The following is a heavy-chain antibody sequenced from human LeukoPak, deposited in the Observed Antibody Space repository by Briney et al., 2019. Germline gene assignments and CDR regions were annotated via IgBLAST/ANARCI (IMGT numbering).Heavy chain of an antibody. CDR2: ISGSGGST. Sequence: GGSLRLSCAASGFTFSSYAMSWVRQAPGKGLEWVSAISGSGGSTYYADSVKGRFTISRDNAKNRMYLQMNSRRAEDTAVYYCAKDLTMISWFDPWGQGTLVTVSS. J-gene: IGHJ5*02. D-gene: IGHD3-22*01. V-gene: IGHV3-23*01. CDR1: GFTFSSYA. CDR3: AKDLTMISWFDP.